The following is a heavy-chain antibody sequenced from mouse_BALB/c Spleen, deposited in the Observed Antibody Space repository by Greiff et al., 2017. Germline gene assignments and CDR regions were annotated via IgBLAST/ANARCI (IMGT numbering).Heavy chain of an antibody. CDR2: ISSGGST. Sequence: EVKLVESGGGLVKPGGSLKLSCAASGFTFSSYAMSWVRQTPEKRLEWVASISSGGSTYYPDSVKGRFTISRDNARNILYLQMSSLRSEDTAMYYCARALGYYYAMDYWGQGTSVTVSS. J-gene: IGHJ4*01. D-gene: IGHD2-2*01. CDR1: GFTFSSYA. CDR3: ARALGYYYAMDY. V-gene: IGHV5-6-5*01.